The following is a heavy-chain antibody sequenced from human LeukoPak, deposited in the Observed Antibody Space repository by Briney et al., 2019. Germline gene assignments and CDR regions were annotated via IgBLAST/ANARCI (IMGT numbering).Heavy chain of an antibody. V-gene: IGHV3-21*06. CDR2: ISSSSRSI. D-gene: IGHD1-26*01. CDR3: VRPSVTVGAFRS. J-gene: IGHJ5*02. CDR1: GFAFSSYS. Sequence: PGGSLRLSRAASGFAFSSYSMNWVRQAPGKGLEWVSSISSSSRSIYYADSVKGRFSMSRDNAKNSLYLQMNSLRAEDTAVYYRVRPSVTVGAFRSWGQGTLVTVSS.